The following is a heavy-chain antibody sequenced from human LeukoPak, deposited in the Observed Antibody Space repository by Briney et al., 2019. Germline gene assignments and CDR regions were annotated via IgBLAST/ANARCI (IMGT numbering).Heavy chain of an antibody. Sequence: GGSLRLSCAASGFTVSSYDMHWVRQATGKGLEWVSAIGTAGDTYYPGSVKGRFTISRENAKNSLYLQMNSLRAGDTAVYYCARDAITDLRPGGMDVWGQGTTVTVSS. CDR1: GFTVSSYD. J-gene: IGHJ6*02. CDR3: ARDAITDLRPGGMDV. CDR2: IGTAGDT. D-gene: IGHD5-24*01. V-gene: IGHV3-13*01.